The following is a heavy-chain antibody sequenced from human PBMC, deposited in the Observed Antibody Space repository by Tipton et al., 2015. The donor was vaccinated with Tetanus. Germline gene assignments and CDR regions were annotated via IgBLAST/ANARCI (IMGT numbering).Heavy chain of an antibody. D-gene: IGHD3-3*01. J-gene: IGHJ1*01. CDR1: GGSISSYY. Sequence: TLSLTCTVSGGSISSYYWSWIRQPPGKGLEWIGYIYYSGSTNYNPSLKSRVTISVDTSKNQFSLKLSSVTAADTAVYYCARTSGYLYSSYWGRGTLVTVSS. V-gene: IGHV4-59*01. CDR3: ARTSGYLYSSY. CDR2: IYYSGST.